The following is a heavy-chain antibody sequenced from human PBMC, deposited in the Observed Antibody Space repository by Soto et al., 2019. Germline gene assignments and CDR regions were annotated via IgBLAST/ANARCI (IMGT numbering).Heavy chain of an antibody. CDR3: AKGGGDAYSDSGYYYYMDV. V-gene: IGHV3-23*01. CDR2: ISGSGGST. D-gene: IGHD4-17*01. J-gene: IGHJ6*03. Sequence: GGSLRLSCAASGFTFSSYAMSWVRQAPGKGLEWVSAISGSGGSTYYADSVKGRFTISRDNSKNTLYLQMNSLRAEDTAVYYCAKGGGDAYSDSGYYYYMDVWDKGTTVTVSS. CDR1: GFTFSSYA.